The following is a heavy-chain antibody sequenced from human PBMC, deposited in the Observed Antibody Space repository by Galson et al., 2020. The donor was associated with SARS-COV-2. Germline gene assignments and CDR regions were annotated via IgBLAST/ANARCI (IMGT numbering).Heavy chain of an antibody. D-gene: IGHD1-1*01. CDR2: ISGFGGTT. CDR1: GFTFTDYF. V-gene: IGHV3-11*01. J-gene: IGHJ4*02. Sequence: GGFLRLSCAVSGFTFTDYFMSWVRQAPGKGLEWLSFISGFGGTTYYADSVKGRFTISRDNAKNSLSLQMNSLRAEDMAVYYCARRIQGTNGFDFWGQGTLVTVSS. CDR3: ARRIQGTNGFDF.